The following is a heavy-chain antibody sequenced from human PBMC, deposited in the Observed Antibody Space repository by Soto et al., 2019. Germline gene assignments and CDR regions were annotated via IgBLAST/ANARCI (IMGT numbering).Heavy chain of an antibody. D-gene: IGHD4-4*01. CDR2: IIPIFGTA. CDR3: ARGDYSNYPIYYYYGMDV. Sequence: GXSVKVSCKASAGTFISYAISWVRQAPGQGLEWMGGIIPIFGTANYAQNFQGRVTITADESTSTAYMELSSLRSEDTAVYYCARGDYSNYPIYYYYGMDVWGQGTTVTVSS. J-gene: IGHJ6*02. V-gene: IGHV1-69*13. CDR1: AGTFISYA.